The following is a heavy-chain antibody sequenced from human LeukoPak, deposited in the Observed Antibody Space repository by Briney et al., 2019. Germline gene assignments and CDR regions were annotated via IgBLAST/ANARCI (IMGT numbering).Heavy chain of an antibody. Sequence: PSETLSLTCAVSGGSISSGSYSWSWIRQPPGKGLEWIGYIYPRGSTYYNPSLKSRVILSLDKSANQFSLNLSSVTAADTAVYYCARSPAIQNYYYGMDVWGQGTTVTVSS. D-gene: IGHD5-18*01. J-gene: IGHJ6*02. V-gene: IGHV4-30-2*01. CDR2: IYPRGST. CDR3: ARSPAIQNYYYGMDV. CDR1: GGSISSGSYS.